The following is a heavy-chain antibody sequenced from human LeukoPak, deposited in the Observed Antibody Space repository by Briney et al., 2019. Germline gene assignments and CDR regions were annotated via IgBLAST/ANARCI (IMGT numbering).Heavy chain of an antibody. Sequence: NASETLSLTCSVSGGSIRSYYWSWIRQPPGKGLEWIGYIHYSGSANYNPSIKSRVTISVDPSKNLLSLKLTSVTAADTGVYYCARLTMPTGPGDYWGQGTLVTVSS. J-gene: IGHJ4*02. D-gene: IGHD4/OR15-4a*01. V-gene: IGHV4-59*08. CDR1: GGSIRSYY. CDR2: IHYSGSA. CDR3: ARLTMPTGPGDY.